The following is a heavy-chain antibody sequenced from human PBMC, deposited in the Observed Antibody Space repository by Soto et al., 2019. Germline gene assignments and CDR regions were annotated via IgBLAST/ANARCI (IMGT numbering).Heavy chain of an antibody. CDR3: AKDEDSSSIVY. CDR1: GFTFSSYG. Sequence: QVQLVESGGGVVQPGRSLRLSCAATGFTFSSYGMHWVRQAPGEGLEGVAVISYDGSNKYYAVSVNGRFTISRDNSKNTLYLQMNSLRAEDTAVYYCAKDEDSSSIVYWGQGTLVTVSS. CDR2: ISYDGSNK. J-gene: IGHJ4*02. V-gene: IGHV3-30*18. D-gene: IGHD6-6*01.